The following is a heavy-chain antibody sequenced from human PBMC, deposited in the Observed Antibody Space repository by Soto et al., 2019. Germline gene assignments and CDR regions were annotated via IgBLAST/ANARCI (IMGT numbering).Heavy chain of an antibody. CDR3: ARGGEMKYYDSSGYFD. CDR2: INSVGTST. D-gene: IGHD3-22*01. CDR1: GFTFSSYW. Sequence: PGGSLRLSCAASGFTFSSYWMHWVRQAPGKGLVWVSRINSVGTSTSYADSVKGRFTISRDNAKNTLYLQMNSLRAEDTAVYYCARGGEMKYYDSSGYFDRGQGASVTVSS. J-gene: IGHJ4*02. V-gene: IGHV3-74*01.